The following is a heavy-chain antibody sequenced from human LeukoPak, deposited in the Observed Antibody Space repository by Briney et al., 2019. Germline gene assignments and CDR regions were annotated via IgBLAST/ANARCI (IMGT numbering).Heavy chain of an antibody. CDR1: GFSFSSYG. CDR3: AKGPDYYDSRGYYLGGVLDY. D-gene: IGHD3-22*01. J-gene: IGHJ4*02. CDR2: ITNSGGAA. Sequence: GGSLRLSCVASGFSFSSYGMSWVRQAPGKGLEWVSVITNSGGAAFYADSVKGRFSISRDNSKNILYLELNSLRAEDTAVYYCAKGPDYYDSRGYYLGGVLDYWGQGTLVTVSS. V-gene: IGHV3-23*01.